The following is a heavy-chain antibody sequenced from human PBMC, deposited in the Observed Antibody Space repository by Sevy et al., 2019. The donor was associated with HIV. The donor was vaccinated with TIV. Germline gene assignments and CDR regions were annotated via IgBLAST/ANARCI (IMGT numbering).Heavy chain of an antibody. CDR3: ATAREYYSDNSGYLDY. V-gene: IGHV1-24*01. J-gene: IGHJ4*02. CDR2: FDPEDGEI. Sequence: ASVKVSCKVSGYTRSELSMHWVRQAPEKGLEWIGRFDPEDGEIIYAQKFQGRVTMTEDTSTDTAYMELSSLRSEDTALYYCATAREYYSDNSGYLDYWGQGTLVTVSS. CDR1: GYTRSELS. D-gene: IGHD3-22*01.